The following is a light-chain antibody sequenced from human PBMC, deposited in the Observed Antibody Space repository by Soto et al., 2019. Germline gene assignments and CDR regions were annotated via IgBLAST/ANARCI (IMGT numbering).Light chain of an antibody. CDR2: DAS. V-gene: IGKV3-11*01. CDR3: QQRSSWWT. Sequence: EIVLTQSPATLSLSPGERATLSCRASQSVSSFLAWYQQKPGQAPRLHIYDASNRATGIPARFSGSGSGTDFTLTISSLEPEDFAVYYCQQRSSWWTFGQGTKVEIK. J-gene: IGKJ1*01. CDR1: QSVSSF.